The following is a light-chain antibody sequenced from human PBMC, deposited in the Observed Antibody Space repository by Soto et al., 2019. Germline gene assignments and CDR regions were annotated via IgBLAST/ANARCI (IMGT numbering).Light chain of an antibody. Sequence: EIVLTQSPGTLSLSPGERATLSCRASQSVSSSYLAWYQQKPDQAPRLLIHGASSRATGIPDRFSGSGSGTDFTLTISRLEPEDFAVYYCQQYGSSPPWTFGQGTKVEIK. V-gene: IGKV3-20*01. J-gene: IGKJ1*01. CDR1: QSVSSSY. CDR3: QQYGSSPPWT. CDR2: GAS.